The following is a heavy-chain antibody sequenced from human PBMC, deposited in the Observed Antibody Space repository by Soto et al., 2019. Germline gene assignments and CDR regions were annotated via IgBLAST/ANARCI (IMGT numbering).Heavy chain of an antibody. D-gene: IGHD3-16*02. CDR1: GFTFSSYS. V-gene: IGHV3-21*01. CDR3: AGLDYIWGSYRSFDY. CDR2: ISSSSSYI. Sequence: GGSLRLSWAASGFTFSSYSMNWVRQAPGKGLEWVSSISSSSSYIYYADSVKGRFTISRDNAKNSLYLQMNSLRAEDTAVYYCAGLDYIWGSYRSFDYWGQGTLVTVSS. J-gene: IGHJ4*02.